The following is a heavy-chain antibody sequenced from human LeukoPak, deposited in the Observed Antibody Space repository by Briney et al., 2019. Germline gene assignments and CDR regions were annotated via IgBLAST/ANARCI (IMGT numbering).Heavy chain of an antibody. CDR3: ARSSARGGSGNQP. Sequence: GASVKVSCKASGYTFTGYYMHWVRQAPGQGLEWMGRINPNSGGTNYAQKFQGRVTMTRDTSISTAYMELSRLRSDDTAVYYCARSSARGGSGNQPWGQGTLVTVSS. CDR1: GYTFTGYY. V-gene: IGHV1-2*06. J-gene: IGHJ5*02. D-gene: IGHD3-10*01. CDR2: INPNSGGT.